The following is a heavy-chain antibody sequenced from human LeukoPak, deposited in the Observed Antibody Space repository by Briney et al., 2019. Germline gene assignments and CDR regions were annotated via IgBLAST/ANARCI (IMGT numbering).Heavy chain of an antibody. CDR2: ISAYNGNT. CDR3: ARGVRYIAVAGDTLDY. D-gene: IGHD6-19*01. CDR1: GYTFTSYG. Sequence: GASVKVSCKASGYTFTSYGISWVRQAPGQGLEWMGWISAYNGNTNYAQKLQGRVTMTTDTSTSTAYMELRSLRSDDTAVYYCARGVRYIAVAGDTLDYWGQGTLVTVSS. J-gene: IGHJ4*02. V-gene: IGHV1-18*01.